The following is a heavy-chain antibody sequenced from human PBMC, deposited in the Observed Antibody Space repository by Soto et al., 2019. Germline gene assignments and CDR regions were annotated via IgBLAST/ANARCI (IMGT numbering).Heavy chain of an antibody. CDR3: ARGGYSSSLTFDP. V-gene: IGHV3-74*01. J-gene: IGHJ5*02. D-gene: IGHD6-13*01. CDR1: GFTFSNYW. CDR2: IYNDGSST. Sequence: PGGSLRLSCAASGFTFSNYWMHWVRQAPGKGLVWVSRIYNDGSSTSYADSVKGRFTISRDNAKNMLYLQMSSLRAEDTAVYYCARGGYSSSLTFDPWGQGTLVTVSS.